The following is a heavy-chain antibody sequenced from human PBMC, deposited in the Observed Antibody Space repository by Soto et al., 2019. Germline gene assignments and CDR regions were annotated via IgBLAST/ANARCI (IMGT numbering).Heavy chain of an antibody. D-gene: IGHD2-15*01. Sequence: QVQLVQSGAEVKKPGASVKVSCKASGYTFTSYAMHWVRQAPGQRLGWMGWINAGNGNTKYSQKFQGSVTITRDTSASKAYMELSSLRSEDTAVYYCARVGSRWRDWFDPWGQGTLVTVSS. J-gene: IGHJ5*02. V-gene: IGHV1-3*01. CDR3: ARVGSRWRDWFDP. CDR2: INAGNGNT. CDR1: GYTFTSYA.